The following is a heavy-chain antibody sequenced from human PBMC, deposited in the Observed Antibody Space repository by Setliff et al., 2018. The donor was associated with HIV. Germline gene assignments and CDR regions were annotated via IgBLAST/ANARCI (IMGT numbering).Heavy chain of an antibody. V-gene: IGHV3-30*02. D-gene: IGHD5-12*01. CDR1: GFIFSTYG. CDR3: ARISVASRYNSDMDV. Sequence: SCEASGFIFSTYGMHWVRQAPGKGLEWVAFIRSDETNKYYSDSVKGRFTISRDTSKNTLFLQINSLRPEDTAVYYCARISVASRYNSDMDVWGKGTTVTVSS. CDR2: IRSDETNK. J-gene: IGHJ6*03.